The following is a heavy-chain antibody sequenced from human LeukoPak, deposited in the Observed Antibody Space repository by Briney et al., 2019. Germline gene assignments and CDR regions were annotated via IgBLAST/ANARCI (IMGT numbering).Heavy chain of an antibody. D-gene: IGHD3-22*01. J-gene: IGHJ3*02. V-gene: IGHV3-21*01. CDR2: ISSSSSYI. CDR3: ARVRQYYYDSSGPSPGAFDI. Sequence: PGGSLRLSCAASGFTFSSYSMNWVRQAPGKGLEWVSSISSSSSYIYYADSVKGRFTISRDNAKNSLYLQMNSLRAEDTAVYYCARVRQYYYDSSGPSPGAFDIWGQGTMVTVSS. CDR1: GFTFSSYS.